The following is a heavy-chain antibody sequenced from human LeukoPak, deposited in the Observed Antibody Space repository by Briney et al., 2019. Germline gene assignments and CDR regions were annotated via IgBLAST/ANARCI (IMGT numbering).Heavy chain of an antibody. CDR3: ARAGWVNDYGDYGPMAKYYFDY. CDR2: INPNSGGT. J-gene: IGHJ4*02. V-gene: IGHV1-2*02. CDR1: GYTFTGYY. Sequence: GASVKISCKASGYTFTGYYMHWVRQAPGQGLEWMGWINPNSGGTNYAQKFQGRVTMTRDTSISTAYMELSRLRSDDTAVYYCARAGWVNDYGDYGPMAKYYFDYWGQGTLVTVSS. D-gene: IGHD4-17*01.